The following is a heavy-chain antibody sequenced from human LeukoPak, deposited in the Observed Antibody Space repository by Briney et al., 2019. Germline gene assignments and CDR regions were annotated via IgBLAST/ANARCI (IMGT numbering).Heavy chain of an antibody. CDR1: GYTFTSYD. Sequence: ASVKVSCKASGYTFTSYDINWVRQATGQGLEWMGWMNPNGGNTGYAQKFQGRVTMTRNTSISTAYMELSSLRSEDTAVYYCARAYSSSWYVEGNWFDPWGQGTLVTVSS. J-gene: IGHJ5*02. CDR3: ARAYSSSWYVEGNWFDP. V-gene: IGHV1-8*01. CDR2: MNPNGGNT. D-gene: IGHD6-13*01.